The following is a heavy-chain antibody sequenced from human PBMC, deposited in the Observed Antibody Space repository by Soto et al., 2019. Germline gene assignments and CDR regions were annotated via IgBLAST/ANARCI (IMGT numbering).Heavy chain of an antibody. J-gene: IGHJ4*02. Sequence: SETLSLTCTVSGGSISSSSYYWGWIRQPPGNGLEWIGSIYYSGSTYYNPSLKSRVTISVDTSKNQFSLKLSSVTAADTAVYYCASGYGDYYYFDYWGQGTLVTVSS. V-gene: IGHV4-39*01. D-gene: IGHD4-17*01. CDR2: IYYSGST. CDR1: GGSISSSSYY. CDR3: ASGYGDYYYFDY.